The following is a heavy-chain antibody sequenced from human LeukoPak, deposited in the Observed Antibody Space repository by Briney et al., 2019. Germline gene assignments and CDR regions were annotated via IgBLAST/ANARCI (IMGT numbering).Heavy chain of an antibody. Sequence: GGSLRLSCAASGLIFSNYWVIWVRQAPGKGLEWLANLNQDGSKKYYIDSVKGRFTISRDIAKNSLYLQINSLRAEDTAVYYCASGHYLAYWGQGTLVTVSS. CDR2: LNQDGSKK. CDR1: GLIFSNYW. CDR3: ASGHYLAY. J-gene: IGHJ4*02. V-gene: IGHV3-7*03.